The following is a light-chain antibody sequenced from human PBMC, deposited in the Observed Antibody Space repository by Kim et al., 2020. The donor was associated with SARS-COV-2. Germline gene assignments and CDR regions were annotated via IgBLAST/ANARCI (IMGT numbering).Light chain of an antibody. CDR3: QQYTESSFT. CDR1: QSVYSGY. V-gene: IGKV3-20*01. CDR2: GAS. J-gene: IGKJ2*01. Sequence: EVVLTQSPGTLSLSPGERATLSCRASQSVYSGYFGWYQQKPGQAPRLLIYGASNSATGIPDRFSGSGSGTDFSLTISRLEPEDFAVYYCQQYTESSFTFGQGTKLEI.